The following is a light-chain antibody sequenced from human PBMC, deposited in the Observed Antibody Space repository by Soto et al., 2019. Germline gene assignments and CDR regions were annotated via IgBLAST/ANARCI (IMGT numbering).Light chain of an antibody. CDR2: GAS. J-gene: IGKJ5*01. CDR3: QQSYRTPIT. Sequence: EIVLTQSPGTLSLSPGERATLSCRASQSVSSSYLAWHQQKPGQAPRLLIYGASSRATGIPDRFSGSGSATDFTLTISSLQPDDFATYFCQQSYRTPITFGQGTHWRL. CDR1: QSVSSSY. V-gene: IGKV3-20*01.